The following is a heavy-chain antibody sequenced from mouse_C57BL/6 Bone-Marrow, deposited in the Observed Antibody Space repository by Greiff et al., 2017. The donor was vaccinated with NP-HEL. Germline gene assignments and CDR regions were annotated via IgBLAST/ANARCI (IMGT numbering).Heavy chain of an antibody. CDR3: ARATYYDYDGAMDF. Sequence: EVQLQQSGPELVKPGASVKISCKASGYKFTDYYMHWVKQSPGKSLEWIGDINPNNGGNSYNQKFQGKATLTVDKSSSTAYMELRSLTSEDSAVYYCARATYYDYDGAMDFWGQGTSVTVSS. CDR1: GYKFTDYY. D-gene: IGHD2-4*01. V-gene: IGHV1-26*01. J-gene: IGHJ4*01. CDR2: INPNNGGN.